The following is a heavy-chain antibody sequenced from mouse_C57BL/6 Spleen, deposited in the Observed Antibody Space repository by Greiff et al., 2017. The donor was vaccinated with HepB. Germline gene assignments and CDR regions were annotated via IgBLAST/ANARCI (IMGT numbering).Heavy chain of an antibody. CDR3: ASGGFYYDYDGGFAY. J-gene: IGHJ3*01. D-gene: IGHD2-4*01. CDR2: IWGVGST. V-gene: IGHV2-6*01. Sequence: QVQLQQSGPGLVAPSQSLSITCTVSGFSLTSYGVDWVRQSPGKGLEWLGVIWGVGSTNYNSALKSRLSISKDNSKSQVFLKMNSLQTDDTAMYYCASGGFYYDYDGGFAYWGQGTLVTVSA. CDR1: GFSLTSYG.